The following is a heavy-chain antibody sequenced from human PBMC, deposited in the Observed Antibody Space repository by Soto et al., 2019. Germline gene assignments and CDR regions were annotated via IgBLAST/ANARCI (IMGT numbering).Heavy chain of an antibody. Sequence: GGSLRLSCAASGFNVNSNSMNWVRQAPGKGLEWLSVMHSDGITAYAGSVKGRFTVSRDNSENTFFLQMNSLRAEDTAVYYCARHAWLESWGQGTLVTVSS. CDR2: MHSDGIT. CDR3: ARHAWLES. V-gene: IGHV3-53*01. J-gene: IGHJ5*01. CDR1: GFNVNSNS.